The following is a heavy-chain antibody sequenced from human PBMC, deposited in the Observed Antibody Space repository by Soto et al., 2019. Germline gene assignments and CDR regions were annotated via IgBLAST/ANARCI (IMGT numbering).Heavy chain of an antibody. D-gene: IGHD3-3*01. CDR1: GFTFSSWA. CDR3: AKDFVGVVPDAFNI. CDR2: ISGSGDTT. J-gene: IGHJ3*02. Sequence: EVQLLESGGGLAQPGVSLTLSCAASGFTFSSWAMTWVRQAPGKGLEWVSGISGSGDTTYYADSAKGRFTISRDNSKNTLYLQINSLRPEDTALYYCAKDFVGVVPDAFNIWGQGTMVTVSS. V-gene: IGHV3-23*01.